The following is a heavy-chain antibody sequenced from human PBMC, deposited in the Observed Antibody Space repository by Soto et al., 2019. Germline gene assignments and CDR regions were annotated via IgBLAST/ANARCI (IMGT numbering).Heavy chain of an antibody. D-gene: IGHD6-19*01. V-gene: IGHV3-33*01. Sequence: GGSLRLSCAASGFTFSSYGMHWVRQAPGKGLEWVAVIWYDGSNKYYADSVKGRFTISRDNSKNTLYLQMNSLRAEDTAVYYCAREVVAVAGKKKSYYYYGMDVWGQGTTVTVS. J-gene: IGHJ6*02. CDR3: AREVVAVAGKKKSYYYYGMDV. CDR2: IWYDGSNK. CDR1: GFTFSSYG.